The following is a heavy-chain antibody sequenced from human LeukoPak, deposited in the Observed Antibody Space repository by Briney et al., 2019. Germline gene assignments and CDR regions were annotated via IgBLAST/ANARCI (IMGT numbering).Heavy chain of an antibody. Sequence: GGSLRLSCAASGFTFSSYEMNWVRQAPGKGLEWVSYISSSRSTIYYADSVKGRFTISRDNAKNSLYLQMNSLRAEDTAVYYCARDMIPAAIYYYYYGMDVWGQGTTVTVSS. J-gene: IGHJ6*02. CDR2: ISSSRSTI. CDR1: GFTFSSYE. V-gene: IGHV3-48*03. D-gene: IGHD2-2*01. CDR3: ARDMIPAAIYYYYYGMDV.